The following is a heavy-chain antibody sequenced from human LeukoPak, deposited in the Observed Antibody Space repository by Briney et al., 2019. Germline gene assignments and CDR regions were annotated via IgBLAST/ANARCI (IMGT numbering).Heavy chain of an antibody. V-gene: IGHV4-59*01. J-gene: IGHJ4*02. Sequence: SETLSLTCTVSGGSISSYYWSWIRQPPGKGLEWIGYISSSGSTKYNPSLKSRVTISVDTSKNQFSLSLRSVTAADTAVYYCAGTVGTNTYLDNWGRGTLVTVSS. D-gene: IGHD4-23*01. CDR2: ISSSGST. CDR1: GGSISSYY. CDR3: AGTVGTNTYLDN.